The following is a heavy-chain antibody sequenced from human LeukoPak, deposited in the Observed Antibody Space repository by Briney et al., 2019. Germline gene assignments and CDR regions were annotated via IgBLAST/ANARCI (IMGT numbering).Heavy chain of an antibody. D-gene: IGHD3-10*01. V-gene: IGHV1-18*01. J-gene: IGHJ6*02. Sequence: ASVKVSCKASGYTFTSYGISWVRHAPGQGLEWMGWISAYNGNTNYAQKLQGRVTMTTDTSTSTAYMELRSLRSDDTAVYYCASYSITMVRGIYYYGMDVWGQGTTVTVSS. CDR2: ISAYNGNT. CDR3: ASYSITMVRGIYYYGMDV. CDR1: GYTFTSYG.